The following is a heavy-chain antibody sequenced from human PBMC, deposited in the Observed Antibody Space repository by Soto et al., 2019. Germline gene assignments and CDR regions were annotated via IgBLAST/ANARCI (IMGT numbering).Heavy chain of an antibody. CDR1: AFSFTNFA. V-gene: IGHV3-30*04. CDR2: ISFDGSNK. Sequence: QVQLMESGGGVVRPGESLRLSCAASAFSFTNFALQWVRQAPGRGLEWVAVISFDGSNKFYVDSVKGRFTISMDNSKNTLYLKMSSLQPDDTGVYYCARKRHPQAGDYYYFGMDVGGKGTTVTVS. J-gene: IGHJ6*04. CDR3: ARKRHPQAGDYYYFGMDV.